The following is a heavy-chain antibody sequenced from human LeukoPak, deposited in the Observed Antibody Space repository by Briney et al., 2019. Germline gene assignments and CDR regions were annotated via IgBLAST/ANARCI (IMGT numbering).Heavy chain of an antibody. D-gene: IGHD6-13*01. CDR3: ARDLKAYSSSWYEPLKDY. CDR1: GGSVSSGSYY. J-gene: IGHJ4*02. CDR2: IYYSGST. Sequence: PSETLSLTCTVSGGSVSSGSYYWSWIRQPPGKGLEWIGYIYYSGSTNYNPSLKSRVTISVDTSKNQFSLKLSSVTAADTAVYYCARDLKAYSSSWYEPLKDYWGQGTLVTVSS. V-gene: IGHV4-61*01.